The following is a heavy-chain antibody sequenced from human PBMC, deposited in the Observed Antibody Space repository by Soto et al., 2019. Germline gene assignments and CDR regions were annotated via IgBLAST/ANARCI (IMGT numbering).Heavy chain of an antibody. D-gene: IGHD3-22*01. Sequence: QLQLQESGPGLVKPSETLSLTCTVSGGSISSSSYYWGWIRQPPGKVLEWIGSIYYSGSTYYNPSLKSRVTISVDTTKNQFSRKLSSVTAADTAVYYCARLTGYYDSSGDRYWGQGTMVTVSS. J-gene: IGHJ4*02. V-gene: IGHV4-39*01. CDR2: IYYSGST. CDR1: GGSISSSSYY. CDR3: ARLTGYYDSSGDRY.